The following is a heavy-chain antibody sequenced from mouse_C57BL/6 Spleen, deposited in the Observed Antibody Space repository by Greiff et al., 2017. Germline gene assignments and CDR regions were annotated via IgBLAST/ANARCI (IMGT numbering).Heavy chain of an antibody. CDR1: GYTFTDYY. CDR3: ARYYGSSPWYFDV. Sequence: VQLQQSGPELVKPGASVKISCKASGYTFTDYYMNWVKQSHGKSLEWIGDINPNNGGTSYNQKFKGKATLTVDKSSSTAYMELRSLTSEDSAVYYCARYYGSSPWYFDVWGTGTTVTVSS. V-gene: IGHV1-26*01. D-gene: IGHD1-1*01. CDR2: INPNNGGT. J-gene: IGHJ1*03.